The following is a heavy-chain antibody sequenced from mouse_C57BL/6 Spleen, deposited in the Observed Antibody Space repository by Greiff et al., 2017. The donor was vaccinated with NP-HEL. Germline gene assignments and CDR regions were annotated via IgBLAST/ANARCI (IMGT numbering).Heavy chain of an antibody. J-gene: IGHJ1*03. D-gene: IGHD2-4*01. V-gene: IGHV3-6*01. Sequence: VQLQESGPGLVKPSQSLSLTCSVTGYSITSGYYWNWLRQFPGNKLEWMGYLSYDGSNNYNPSLKNRISITRDTSKNQFFLKLNSVTTEDTATYYCARLYDYDWYFDVWGTGTTVTVSS. CDR1: GYSITSGYY. CDR2: LSYDGSN. CDR3: ARLYDYDWYFDV.